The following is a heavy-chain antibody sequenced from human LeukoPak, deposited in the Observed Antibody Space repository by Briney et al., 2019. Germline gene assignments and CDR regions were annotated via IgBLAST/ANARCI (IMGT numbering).Heavy chain of an antibody. CDR1: GYTFTGYY. V-gene: IGHV7-4-1*02. J-gene: IGHJ4*02. CDR2: INTNTGNP. D-gene: IGHD6-13*01. Sequence: SVKVSCTASGYTFTGYYMHWGRQAPGQGVEWMGWINTNTGNPTYAQGFTGRFVFSLDTSVSTAYLQISSLKAEDTAVYYCARDDGYIAAAGTDYFDYWGQGTLVTVSS. CDR3: ARDDGYIAAAGTDYFDY.